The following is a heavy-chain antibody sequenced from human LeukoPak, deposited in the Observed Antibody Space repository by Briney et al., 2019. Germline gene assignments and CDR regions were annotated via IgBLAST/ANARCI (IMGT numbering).Heavy chain of an antibody. CDR1: GGSISSYY. CDR2: IYSSGST. J-gene: IGHJ6*02. D-gene: IGHD3-10*01. CDR3: ARAATMVREYYYYYGMDV. V-gene: IGHV4-59*01. Sequence: SETLSLTCTVSGGSISSYYWSWIRQPPGKGLEWIGYIYSSGSTNYNPSLKSRVTISVDTSENQFSLKLSSVTAADTAVYYCARAATMVREYYYYYGMDVWGQGTTVIVSS.